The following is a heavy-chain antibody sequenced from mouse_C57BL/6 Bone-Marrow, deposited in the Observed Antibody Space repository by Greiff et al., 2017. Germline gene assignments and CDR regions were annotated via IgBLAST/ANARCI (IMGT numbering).Heavy chain of an antibody. V-gene: IGHV3-6*01. J-gene: IGHJ2*01. CDR1: GYSITSGYY. CDR2: ISYDGSN. CDR3: ARDLAVNYFDY. D-gene: IGHD1-1*01. Sequence: DVKLQESGPGLVKPSQSLSLTCSVTGYSITSGYYWNWIRQFPGNKLEWMGYISYDGSNNYNQSLKNRISITRDTSKNQFFLKLNSVTTEDTSTYYCARDLAVNYFDYWGQGTTLTVSS.